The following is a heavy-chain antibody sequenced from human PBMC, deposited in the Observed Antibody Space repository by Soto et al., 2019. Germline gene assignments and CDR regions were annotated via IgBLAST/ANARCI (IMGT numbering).Heavy chain of an antibody. Sequence: SVTLSLTCAVYGGSFSGYYWSWIRQPPGNGLEWIGEINHSGSTNYHPSLKSRVTISVDTSKNQFSLKLSSVTAADTAVYYCARGGLENDILTGYPMAYGMDVWGQGTTVTVSS. CDR2: INHSGST. CDR3: ARGGLENDILTGYPMAYGMDV. CDR1: GGSFSGYY. D-gene: IGHD3-9*01. J-gene: IGHJ6*02. V-gene: IGHV4-34*01.